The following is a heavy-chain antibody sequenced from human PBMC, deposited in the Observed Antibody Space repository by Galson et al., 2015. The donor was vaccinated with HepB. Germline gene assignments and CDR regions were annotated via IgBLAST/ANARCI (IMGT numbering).Heavy chain of an antibody. V-gene: IGHV3-33*01. D-gene: IGHD2-2*02. CDR1: GFTFSSYG. Sequence: SLRLSCAASGFTFSSYGMHWVRQAPGKGLEWVAVIWYDGSNKYYADSVKGRFTISRDNSKNTLYLQMNSLRAEDTAVYYCARDEGYCSSTSCYMHYYYYMDVWGKGTTVTVSS. CDR2: IWYDGSNK. CDR3: ARDEGYCSSTSCYMHYYYYMDV. J-gene: IGHJ6*03.